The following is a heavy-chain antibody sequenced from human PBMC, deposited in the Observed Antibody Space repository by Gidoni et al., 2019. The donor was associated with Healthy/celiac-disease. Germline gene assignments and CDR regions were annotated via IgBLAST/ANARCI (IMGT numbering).Heavy chain of an antibody. CDR2: INHSGST. D-gene: IGHD6-13*01. CDR1: GGSFSGYY. CDR3: ARDGPYSSSWYAAARPNGPIHNWFDP. V-gene: IGHV4-34*01. J-gene: IGHJ5*02. Sequence: QVQLQQWGAGLLKPSETLSLTCAVSGGSFSGYYWSWIRQHPGKGLEWIGEINHSGSTNYNPSLKSRVTISVDTSKNQFSLKLSSVTAADTAVYYCARDGPYSSSWYAAARPNGPIHNWFDPWGQGTLVTVSS.